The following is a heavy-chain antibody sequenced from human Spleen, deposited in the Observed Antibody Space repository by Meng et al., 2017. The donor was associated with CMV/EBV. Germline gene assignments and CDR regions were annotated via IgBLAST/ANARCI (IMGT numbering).Heavy chain of an antibody. D-gene: IGHD2-2*01. CDR2: IRYDGSNK. J-gene: IGHJ6*02. CDR3: AKERAYCSSTSCAYGMDV. CDR1: GFTFSSYG. V-gene: IGHV3-30*02. Sequence: GGSPRLSCAASGFTFSSYGMHWVRQAPGKGLEWVAFIRYDGSNKYYADSVKGRFTISRDNSKNTLYLQMNSLRAEDTAVYYCAKERAYCSSTSCAYGMDVWGQGTTVTVSS.